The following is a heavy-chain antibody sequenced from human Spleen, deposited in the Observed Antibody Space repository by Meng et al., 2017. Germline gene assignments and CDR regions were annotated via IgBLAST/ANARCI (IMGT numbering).Heavy chain of an antibody. V-gene: IGHV4-34*01. Sequence: QVQLQQWGAGLLKPSETLSLTCAVYGGSFSGYYWSGIRQPPGKGLEWIGEMNHCGSSNYNPSLKSRVTISVDTSNNQLSLKLSSVTAADTAVYYCARSLLTGPYWGQGTLVTVSS. CDR1: GGSFSGYY. CDR2: MNHCGSS. J-gene: IGHJ4*02. D-gene: IGHD3-9*01. CDR3: ARSLLTGPY.